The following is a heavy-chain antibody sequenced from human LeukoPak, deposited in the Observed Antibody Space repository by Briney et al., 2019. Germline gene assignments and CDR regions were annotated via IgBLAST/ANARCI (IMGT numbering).Heavy chain of an antibody. CDR2: INSDGTNT. J-gene: IGHJ4*02. D-gene: IGHD3-22*01. CDR1: GFTFNSYG. CDR3: ASRIPYDSSSY. V-gene: IGHV3-74*01. Sequence: PGGSLRLSCAASGFTFNSYGMHWVRQAPGKGLVWVSLINSDGTNTNYADSVKGRFTISRDNAKNTLYLQMNSLRAEDTAVYYCASRIPYDSSSYWGQGTLVTVSS.